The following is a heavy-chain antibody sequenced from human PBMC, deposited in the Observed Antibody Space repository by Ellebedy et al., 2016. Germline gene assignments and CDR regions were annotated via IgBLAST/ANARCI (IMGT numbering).Heavy chain of an antibody. J-gene: IGHJ4*02. D-gene: IGHD6-19*01. Sequence: SGPTLVKPTQTLTLTCTFSGFSLSNDKVAVAWIRQPPGKALEWLALIYGDGDERYSPSLKTRLTITKDTSKNQVVLTMTKMDPVDTATYYCAHVGGVRRSDWFGENFDYWGQGTLVTVSS. CDR1: GFSLSNDKVA. CDR3: AHVGGVRRSDWFGENFDY. CDR2: IYGDGDE. V-gene: IGHV2-5*02.